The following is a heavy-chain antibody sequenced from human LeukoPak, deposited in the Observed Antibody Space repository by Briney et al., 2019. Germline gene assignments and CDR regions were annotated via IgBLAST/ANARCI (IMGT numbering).Heavy chain of an antibody. Sequence: GGSLRLSCAASGFTFSNYAMHWVRQAPGKGLEWVSYISSSGSTIYYADSVKGRFTISRDNAKNSLYLQMNSLRAEDTAVYYCAELGITMIGGVWGKGTTVTISS. CDR1: GFTFSNYA. V-gene: IGHV3-48*03. D-gene: IGHD3-10*02. CDR3: AELGITMIGGV. J-gene: IGHJ6*04. CDR2: ISSSGSTI.